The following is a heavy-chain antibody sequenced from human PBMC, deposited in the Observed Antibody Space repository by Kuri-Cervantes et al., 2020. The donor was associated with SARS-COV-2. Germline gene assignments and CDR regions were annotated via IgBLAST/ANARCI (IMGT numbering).Heavy chain of an antibody. CDR1: GFTFRTYA. CDR3: TRHVGYSSSRAIRGGMDV. V-gene: IGHV3-30*04. CDR2: ISYDESNK. J-gene: IGHJ6*02. D-gene: IGHD6-13*01. Sequence: GESLKISCVASGFTFRTYAVHWVRQPPGKGLEWVAVISYDESNKYYADSVKGRFTISRDNSKNTLYLQMNSLTADDTAVYYCTRHVGYSSSRAIRGGMDVWGQGTTVTVSS.